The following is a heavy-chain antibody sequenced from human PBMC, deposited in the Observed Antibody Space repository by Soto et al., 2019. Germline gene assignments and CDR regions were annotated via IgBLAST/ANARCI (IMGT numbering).Heavy chain of an antibody. V-gene: IGHV4-34*01. CDR3: ARGMVRGVRLDY. Sequence: SETLSLTCAVYGGSFSGYYWSWIRQPPGKGLEWIGEINHSGSTNYNPSLKSRVTISVDTSKNQFSLKLSSVTAADTAVYYCARGMVRGVRLDYWGQGTLVTVSS. J-gene: IGHJ4*02. CDR2: INHSGST. D-gene: IGHD3-10*01. CDR1: GGSFSGYY.